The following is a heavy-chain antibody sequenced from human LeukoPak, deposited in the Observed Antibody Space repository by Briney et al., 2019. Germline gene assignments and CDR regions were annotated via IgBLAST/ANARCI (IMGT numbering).Heavy chain of an antibody. CDR2: IRQDGGEA. J-gene: IGHJ4*02. CDR3: VRGGTFRYSGTSGDY. V-gene: IGHV3-7*03. D-gene: IGHD1-26*01. Sequence: GGSLRLSCAASGFTFSTYWMTWVRQGPGKGLEWVANIRQDGGEAYYVDSVKGRFTISRDNAKASVYLQMNSLTADDTAVYYCVRGGTFRYSGTSGDYWGQGALVIVSS. CDR1: GFTFSTYW.